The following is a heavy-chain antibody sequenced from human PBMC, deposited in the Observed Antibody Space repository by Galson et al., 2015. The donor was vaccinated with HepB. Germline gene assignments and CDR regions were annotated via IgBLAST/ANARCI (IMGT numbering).Heavy chain of an antibody. J-gene: IGHJ5*01. CDR3: AKDRRDVATINWFDS. Sequence: SLRLSCAASGFTFSSYAMSWVRQAPGKGLEWVSSISGSGDSTYYPDSVKGRFTISRDNSKNTLYLEMSSLRAEDTAVYYCAKDRRDVATINWFDSWGQGTLVTVSS. V-gene: IGHV3-23*01. CDR1: GFTFSSYA. CDR2: ISGSGDST. D-gene: IGHD5-12*01.